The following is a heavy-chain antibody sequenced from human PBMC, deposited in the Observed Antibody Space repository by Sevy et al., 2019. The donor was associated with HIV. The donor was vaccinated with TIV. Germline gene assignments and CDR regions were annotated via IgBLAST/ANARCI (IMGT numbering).Heavy chain of an antibody. Sequence: LSLTCAASGFTFSSYSMNWVRQAPGKGLEWVSSISSSSSYIYYADSVKGRFTISRDNAKNSLYLQMNSLRAEDTAVYYCASDMITFGGVIAPDAFDIWGQGTMVTVSS. CDR3: ASDMITFGGVIAPDAFDI. CDR2: ISSSSSYI. CDR1: GFTFSSYS. V-gene: IGHV3-21*01. D-gene: IGHD3-16*02. J-gene: IGHJ3*02.